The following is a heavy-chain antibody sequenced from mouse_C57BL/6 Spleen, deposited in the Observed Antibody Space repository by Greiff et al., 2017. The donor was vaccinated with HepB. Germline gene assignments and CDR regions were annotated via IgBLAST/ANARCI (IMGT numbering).Heavy chain of an antibody. CDR1: GSTFTSYW. V-gene: IGHV1-69*01. J-gene: IGHJ4*01. D-gene: IGHD2-4*01. CDR3: ARLYYDYDGTLYAMDY. CDR2: IDPSDSYT. Sequence: QVQLQQPGAELVMPGASVKLSCKASGSTFTSYWMHWVKQRPGRGLAWIGEIDPSDSYTKYNQKFKGKSTLTVDNSSSTAYMPLSSLTSEDSAVYYCARLYYDYDGTLYAMDYWGQGTSVTVSS.